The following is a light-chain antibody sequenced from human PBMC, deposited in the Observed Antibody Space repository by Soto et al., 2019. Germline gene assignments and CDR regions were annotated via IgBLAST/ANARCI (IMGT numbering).Light chain of an antibody. V-gene: IGKV1-5*01. CDR1: QSVGGT. CDR3: QRYETYSRT. J-gene: IGKJ1*01. CDR2: DAS. Sequence: DIQMTQSPSTLSAFVGDRVTITCRASQSVGGTLAWYQQKPGKAPKLLIYDASSLERGVPSRFSGSGSGTEISLTISSLQPDDFATYYCQRYETYSRTFGQGTKVEIK.